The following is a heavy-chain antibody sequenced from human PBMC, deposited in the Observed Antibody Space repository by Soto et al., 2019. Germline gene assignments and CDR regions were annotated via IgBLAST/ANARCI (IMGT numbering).Heavy chain of an antibody. CDR2: IYYSGST. CDR1: GGSITNYD. D-gene: IGHD6-6*01. Sequence: SDTLSLTCTVSGGSITNYDWSWIRHLQGKGLEWIGCIYYSGSTNYNPSLKSRVTIAVDTSKNQFSLKLNSVTAADTAIYYCARERSSSSRGANWFDPWGQGTLGTV. CDR3: ARERSSSSRGANWFDP. J-gene: IGHJ5*02. V-gene: IGHV4-59*01.